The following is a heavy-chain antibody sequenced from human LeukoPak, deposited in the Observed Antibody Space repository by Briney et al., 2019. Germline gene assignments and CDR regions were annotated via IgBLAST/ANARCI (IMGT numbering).Heavy chain of an antibody. J-gene: IGHJ4*02. CDR3: ASSSSWYGYYFDY. CDR1: GGSFSGYY. Sequence: PSETLSLTCAVYGGSFSGYYWSWIRQPPGKGLEWIGEINHSGSTNYNPSLKSRVTTSVDTSKNQFSLKLSSVTAADTAVYYCASSSSWYGYYFDYWGQGTLVTVSS. D-gene: IGHD6-13*01. V-gene: IGHV4-34*01. CDR2: INHSGST.